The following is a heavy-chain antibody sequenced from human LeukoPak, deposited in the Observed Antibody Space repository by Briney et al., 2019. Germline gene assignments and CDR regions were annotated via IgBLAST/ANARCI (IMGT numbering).Heavy chain of an antibody. CDR3: ARALGDYYFDY. CDR1: GFTFSGYA. J-gene: IGHJ4*02. V-gene: IGHV3-23*01. CDR2: ISAGGGSP. Sequence: GGSLRLSCAASGFTFSGYAMSWVRQAPGKGLEWVSSISAGGGSPYCAVSVKGRFTISRDNSKNTLYLQMNSLRVEDTAVYYCARALGDYYFDYWGQGTLVTVSS.